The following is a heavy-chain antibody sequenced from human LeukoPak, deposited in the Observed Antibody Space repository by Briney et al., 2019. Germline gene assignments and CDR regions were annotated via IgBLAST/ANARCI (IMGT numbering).Heavy chain of an antibody. CDR3: AKDQRYYDTSGAFDI. J-gene: IGHJ3*02. D-gene: IGHD3-22*01. Sequence: GGSLRLSCAASGFTFSSYAMSWVRQAPGKGLEWVSAISGSGGSTYYADSVKGRFTISRDNFKNTLYLQMNSLRAEDTAVYYCAKDQRYYDTSGAFDIWGQGTMVTVSS. CDR1: GFTFSSYA. CDR2: ISGSGGST. V-gene: IGHV3-23*01.